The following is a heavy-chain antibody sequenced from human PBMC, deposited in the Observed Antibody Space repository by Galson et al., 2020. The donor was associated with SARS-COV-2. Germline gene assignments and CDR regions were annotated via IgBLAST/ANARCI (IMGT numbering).Heavy chain of an antibody. V-gene: IGHV3-30*18. CDR2: ISYDGSNK. CDR3: AKDYDFWSGYYISWYFDL. D-gene: IGHD3-3*01. CDR1: GFTFSSYG. Sequence: GGSLRLSCAASGFTFSSYGMHWVRQAPGKGLEWVAVISYDGSNKYYADSVKGRFTISRDNSKNTLYLQMNSLRAEDTAVYYCAKDYDFWSGYYISWYFDLWGRGTLVTVSS. J-gene: IGHJ2*01.